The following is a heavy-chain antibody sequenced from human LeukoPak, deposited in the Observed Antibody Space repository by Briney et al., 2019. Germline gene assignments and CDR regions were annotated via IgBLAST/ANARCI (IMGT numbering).Heavy chain of an antibody. CDR3: ARVRRSVFWGRSGVPRGDAFDI. Sequence: PGGTLRLSCAASGFTSSSYGMSWVRQAPGKGLEWVSAISASGVSKYYADSVKGRFTISRDNSKNTLYLQMNSLRAEDTAVYYCARVRRSVFWGRSGVPRGDAFDIWGQGTMVTVSS. CDR2: ISASGVSK. CDR1: GFTSSSYG. V-gene: IGHV3-23*01. D-gene: IGHD3-10*01. J-gene: IGHJ3*02.